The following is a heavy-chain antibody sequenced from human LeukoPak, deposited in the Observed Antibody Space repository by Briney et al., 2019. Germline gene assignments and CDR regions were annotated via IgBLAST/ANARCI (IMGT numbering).Heavy chain of an antibody. CDR1: GFIFSNYA. J-gene: IGHJ4*02. D-gene: IGHD3-10*01. CDR2: ISGSGGST. CDR3: ASYYGSGVDY. Sequence: GGSLRLSCAASGFIFSNYAMTWVRQAPGKGLEWVSTISGSGGSTYYADSVKDRFTISRDNSKNTLYLQMNSLRAEDTAAYYCASYYGSGVDYWGQGTLVTVSS. V-gene: IGHV3-23*01.